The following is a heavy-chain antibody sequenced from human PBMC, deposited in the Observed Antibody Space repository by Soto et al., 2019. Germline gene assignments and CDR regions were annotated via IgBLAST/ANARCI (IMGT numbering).Heavy chain of an antibody. V-gene: IGHV4-34*01. Sequence: SETLSLTCAVYGGSFSGYYWSWLRQPPGKGLEWIGEINHSGSTNYNPSLKSRVTISVDTSKNQFSLKLSSVTAADTAVYYCARGFRGYCSGGSCYLSYYYYMDVWGKGTTVTVSS. CDR3: ARGFRGYCSGGSCYLSYYYYMDV. CDR2: INHSGST. CDR1: GGSFSGYY. J-gene: IGHJ6*03. D-gene: IGHD2-15*01.